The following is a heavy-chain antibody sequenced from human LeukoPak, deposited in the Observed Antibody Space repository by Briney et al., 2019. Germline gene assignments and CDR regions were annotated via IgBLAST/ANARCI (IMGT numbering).Heavy chain of an antibody. J-gene: IGHJ4*02. CDR2: ISSSGSTI. CDR1: GFTFSSYA. D-gene: IGHD6-6*01. Sequence: GGSLRLSCAASGFTFSSYAMHWVRQAPGKGLEWVSYISSSGSTIYYADSVKGRFTISRDNAKNSLYLQMNSLRAEDTAVYYCARSSRLTFDYWGQGTLVTVSS. V-gene: IGHV3-48*04. CDR3: ARSSRLTFDY.